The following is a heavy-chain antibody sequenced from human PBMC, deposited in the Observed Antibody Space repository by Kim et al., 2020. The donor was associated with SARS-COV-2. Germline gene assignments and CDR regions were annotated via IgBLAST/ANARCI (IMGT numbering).Heavy chain of an antibody. CDR2: IYPGDSDT. D-gene: IGHD4-17*01. J-gene: IGHJ6*02. Sequence: GESLKISCKGSGYSFTSYWIGWVRQMPGKGLEWMGIIYPGDSDTRYSPSFQGQVTISADKSISTAYLQWSSLKASDTAMYYCARDSAGAIYGDNSALYYYGMDVWGQGTTVTVSS. CDR3: ARDSAGAIYGDNSALYYYGMDV. CDR1: GYSFTSYW. V-gene: IGHV5-51*01.